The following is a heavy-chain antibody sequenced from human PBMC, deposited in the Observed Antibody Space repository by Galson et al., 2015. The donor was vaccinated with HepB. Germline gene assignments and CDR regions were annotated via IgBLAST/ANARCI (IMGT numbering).Heavy chain of an antibody. CDR1: GFTFSASA. V-gene: IGHV3-73*01. CDR3: ARHYRDCSTGSCYFFDY. J-gene: IGHJ4*02. Sequence: SLRLSCATSGFTFSASAMHWVRQASGKGLEWVGRIRNKGNSYATTYAESVKGRFTMSRDDSKNTAYLQLNSLKTEDTAVYYCARHYRDCSTGSCYFFDYWGQGTLVTVSS. CDR2: IRNKGNSYAT. D-gene: IGHD2-15*01.